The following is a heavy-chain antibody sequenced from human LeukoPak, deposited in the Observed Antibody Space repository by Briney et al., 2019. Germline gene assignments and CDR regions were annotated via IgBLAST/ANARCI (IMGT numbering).Heavy chain of an antibody. J-gene: IGHJ3*02. CDR1: GFRFDDNA. V-gene: IGHV3-49*04. D-gene: IGHD3-22*01. CDR2: IRSNVFGGTT. CDR3: TKLHFHDSSGYYTLLPLGAFDI. Sequence: GGSLRLSCVTSGFRFDDNAMSWVRQAPGKGLEWVGLIRSNVFGGTTEYAASVGGRFSISRDDSKSIAYLQMNSLKTEDSATYYCTKLHFHDSSGYYTLLPLGAFDIWGQGTMVTVSS.